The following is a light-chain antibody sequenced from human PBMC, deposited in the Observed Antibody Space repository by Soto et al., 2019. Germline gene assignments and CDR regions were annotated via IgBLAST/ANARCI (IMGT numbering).Light chain of an antibody. Sequence: DIQLTQSPSFLSASVGDRVTITCRASQAISSSLAWYQHNPGKATKLLIYAASTLQNGVPSSFSGSGSGTEFTLTISSLQPEDFATYYCQHLNDYRYTFGQGPKLEIK. CDR2: AAS. CDR3: QHLNDYRYT. V-gene: IGKV1-9*01. J-gene: IGKJ2*01. CDR1: QAISSS.